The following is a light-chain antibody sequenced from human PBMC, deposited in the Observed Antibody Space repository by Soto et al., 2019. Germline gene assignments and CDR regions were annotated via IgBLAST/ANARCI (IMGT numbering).Light chain of an antibody. J-gene: IGLJ2*01. CDR1: SSNIGACYD. V-gene: IGLV1-40*01. Sequence: QSVLTQPPSVSGAPGQRVTISCTGSSSNIGACYDVHWYQQLPGTPPKLLIYGNSNRPSGVPDRFSGSKSGTSASLAITGRQDDDEADYYCQSYDSSLSGVVFGGGTKLTVL. CDR3: QSYDSSLSGVV. CDR2: GNS.